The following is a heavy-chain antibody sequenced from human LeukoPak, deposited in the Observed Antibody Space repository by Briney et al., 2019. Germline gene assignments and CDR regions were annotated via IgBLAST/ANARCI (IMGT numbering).Heavy chain of an antibody. Sequence: SETLSLTCTVPGGSISSYYWSWIRQPPGKGLEWIGYIYYSGSTNYNPSLKSRVTISVDTSKNQFSLKLSSVTAADTAVYYCARGGDLGYCSSTSCSNWFDPWGQGTLVTVSS. CDR2: IYYSGST. D-gene: IGHD2-2*01. CDR1: GGSISSYY. V-gene: IGHV4-59*01. J-gene: IGHJ5*02. CDR3: ARGGDLGYCSSTSCSNWFDP.